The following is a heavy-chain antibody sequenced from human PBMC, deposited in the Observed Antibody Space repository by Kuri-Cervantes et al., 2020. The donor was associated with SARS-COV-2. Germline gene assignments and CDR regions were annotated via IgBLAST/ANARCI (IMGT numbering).Heavy chain of an antibody. D-gene: IGHD2-15*01. CDR1: GFSFSSYG. CDR2: ITGTGRNT. Sequence: GESLKISCAASGFSFSSYGMSWVRQAPGKGLEWVSGITGTGRNTYYADSVKGRFTISREKSKNTLYLQMNSLGVEDTAVYYCAKDGFVGGLGSPGRAYFQHWGQGTLVTVSS. V-gene: IGHV3-23*01. CDR3: AKDGFVGGLGSPGRAYFQH. J-gene: IGHJ1*01.